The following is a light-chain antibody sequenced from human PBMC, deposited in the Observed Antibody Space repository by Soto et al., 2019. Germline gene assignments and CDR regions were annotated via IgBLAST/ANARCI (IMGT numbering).Light chain of an antibody. J-gene: IGKJ1*01. CDR2: KAS. Sequence: DIQMTQSPSTLSASVGDRVTITCRASQSISSWLAWYQQKPGKAPNLLIYKASSLESGVPSRFSSSGSGTEFTLTISSLQPDDFATYYCQQYHSPKWTFGQGTKVEIK. CDR1: QSISSW. CDR3: QQYHSPKWT. V-gene: IGKV1-5*03.